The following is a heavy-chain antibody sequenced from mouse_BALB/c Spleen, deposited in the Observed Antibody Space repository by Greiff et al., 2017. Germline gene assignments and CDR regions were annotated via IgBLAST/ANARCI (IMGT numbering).Heavy chain of an antibody. D-gene: IGHD3-3*01. CDR3: TRKGDLYFDH. CDR1: GYTFTSYW. Sequence: VQLQQPGAELVRPGASVKLSCKASGYTFTSYWINWVKQRPGQGLEWIGNIYPSDSYTNYNQKFKDKATLTVDKSSSTAYMQLSSPSSEDSAVYYCTRKGDLYFDHWGQGTTLTVSS. CDR2: IYPSDSYT. J-gene: IGHJ2*01. V-gene: IGHV1-69*02.